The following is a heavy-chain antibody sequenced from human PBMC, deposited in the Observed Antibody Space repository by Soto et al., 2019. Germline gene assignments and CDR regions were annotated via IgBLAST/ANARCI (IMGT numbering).Heavy chain of an antibody. CDR3: VRVRRGQMDY. J-gene: IGHJ4*02. CDR1: GYLFTDCG. Sequence: ASVKVSCKASGYLFTDCGIAWVRQAPGQGLERMGWINVFNGDPRTAPNVQGRVTMTKGSPTNTTSMELRSLRSDDTAVYFCVRVRRGQMDYSRQ. V-gene: IGHV1-18*01. D-gene: IGHD3-10*01. CDR2: INVFNGDP.